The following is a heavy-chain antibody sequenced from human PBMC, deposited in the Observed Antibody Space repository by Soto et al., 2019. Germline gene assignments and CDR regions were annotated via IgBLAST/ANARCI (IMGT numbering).Heavy chain of an antibody. Sequence: VQLVESGGGLVKPGESLRLSCAASGFTFSSYSMNWVRQAPGKGLEWVSSISSSSSYIYYADSVKGRFTISRDNAKNSLYLQMDSLRAEDTAVYYCAREALYCGGDCYTPDYWGQGTLVTVSS. CDR3: AREALYCGGDCYTPDY. D-gene: IGHD2-21*02. V-gene: IGHV3-21*01. CDR2: ISSSSSYI. CDR1: GFTFSSYS. J-gene: IGHJ4*02.